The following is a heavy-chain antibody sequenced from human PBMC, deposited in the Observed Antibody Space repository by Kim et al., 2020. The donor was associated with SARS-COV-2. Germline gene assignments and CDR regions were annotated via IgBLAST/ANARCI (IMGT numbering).Heavy chain of an antibody. Sequence: GGSLRLSCAASGFTVSSNYMSWVRQAPGKGLEWVSVIYSGGNTYYANSVKGRFTISRHISENTLYLQMNSLGAEDTAVYYCARYSRDGKFYFDYWGQGTLVTVSS. V-gene: IGHV3-53*04. CDR1: GFTVSSNY. J-gene: IGHJ4*02. D-gene: IGHD3-22*01. CDR2: IYSGGNT. CDR3: ARYSRDGKFYFDY.